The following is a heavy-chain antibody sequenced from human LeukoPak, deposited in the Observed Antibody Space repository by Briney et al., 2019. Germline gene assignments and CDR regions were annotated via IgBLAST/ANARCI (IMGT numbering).Heavy chain of an antibody. Sequence: SETLSLTCTVAAGSISSYYWSWIRQPPGKGLEWIVYIYYSGGTNYNPSLKRRVTISVDTSKNQFSLKLSSLTAADPALYYSARGVVSDFSSGYSNWFDPWGQGTLVTVSS. D-gene: IGHD3-3*01. V-gene: IGHV4-59*01. CDR1: AGSISSYY. CDR3: ARGVVSDFSSGYSNWFDP. CDR2: IYYSGGT. J-gene: IGHJ5*02.